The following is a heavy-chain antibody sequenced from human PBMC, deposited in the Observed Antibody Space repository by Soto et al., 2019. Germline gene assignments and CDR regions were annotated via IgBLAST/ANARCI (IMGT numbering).Heavy chain of an antibody. D-gene: IGHD3-10*01. CDR2: ISPDDSNT. V-gene: IGHV5-51*01. J-gene: IGHJ6*02. Sequence: GESLKISCKGSGYSFTTYWVGWVRQMPGKALEWMGIISPDDSNTRYSPSFQGQVTISADKSINTAYLQWSGLKASDTAMYYCARHAAGYFYVDXWGQGTTVTVSS. CDR3: ARHAAGYFYVDX. CDR1: GYSFTTYW.